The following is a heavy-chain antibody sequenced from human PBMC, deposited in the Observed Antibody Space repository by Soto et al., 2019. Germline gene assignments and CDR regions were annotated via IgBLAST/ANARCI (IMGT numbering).Heavy chain of an antibody. CDR3: TPRTALIQGSYDLQD. D-gene: IGHD5-12*01. J-gene: IGHJ6*01. CDR1: GYYFSTYP. CDR2: IDPGDSDA. V-gene: IGHV5-10-1*01. Sequence: GESLKISCKGSGYYFSTYPIIWVRQLPVQGLEWMGKIDPGDSDANYSPSFQVHVTISSDMSITTAYLLWGSLKASDSDTYYTTPRTALIQGSYDLQDWGPGTSLNVSS.